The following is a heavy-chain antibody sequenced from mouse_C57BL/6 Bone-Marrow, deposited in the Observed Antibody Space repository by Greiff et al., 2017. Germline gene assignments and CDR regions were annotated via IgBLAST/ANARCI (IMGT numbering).Heavy chain of an antibody. J-gene: IGHJ4*01. V-gene: IGHV1-64*01. D-gene: IGHD2-4*01. CDR1: GYTFTSYW. CDR2: IHPNSGST. CDR3: ARGIYYDYDGRIYYAMDY. Sequence: QVQLQQPGAELVKPGASVKLSCKASGYTFTSYWMHWVKQRPGQGLEWIGMIHPNSGSTNYNEKFKSKATLTVDQSSSTAFMQLSSLTSEDSAVYYCARGIYYDYDGRIYYAMDYWGQGTSVTVSS.